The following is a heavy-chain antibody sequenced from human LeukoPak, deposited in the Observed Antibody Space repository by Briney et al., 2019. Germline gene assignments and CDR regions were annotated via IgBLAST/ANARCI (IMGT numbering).Heavy chain of an antibody. V-gene: IGHV3-23*01. D-gene: IGHD6-19*01. CDR1: GFTFSSYA. CDR2: ISGSGGST. J-gene: IGHJ4*02. CDR3: VNSITVGGRGRGY. Sequence: PGGSLRLSCAASGFTFSSYAMSWVRQAPGKGLEWVSTISGSGGSTYYVDSVKGRFTISRDNSKNTLYLQMNSLRAEDTAVYYCVNSITVGGRGRGYWGQGTLVTVSS.